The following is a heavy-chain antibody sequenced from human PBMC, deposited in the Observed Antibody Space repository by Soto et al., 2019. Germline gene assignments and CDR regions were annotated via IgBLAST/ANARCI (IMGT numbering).Heavy chain of an antibody. CDR1: GGTFSSYT. CDR2: IIPILGIA. D-gene: IGHD2-2*01. V-gene: IGHV1-69*08. J-gene: IGHJ5*02. Sequence: QVQLVQSGAEVKKPGSSVKVSCKASGGTFSSYTISWVRQAPGQGLEWMGRIIPILGIANYAHKLQGRVTITADKSTSTAYMELSSLRSEDTAVYYWARDRINCSSTSCYLGNWFDPWGQGTLVTVSS. CDR3: ARDRINCSSTSCYLGNWFDP.